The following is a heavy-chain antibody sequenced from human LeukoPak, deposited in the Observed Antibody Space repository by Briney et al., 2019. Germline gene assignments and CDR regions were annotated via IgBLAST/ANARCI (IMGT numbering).Heavy chain of an antibody. CDR2: IYTSGST. V-gene: IGHV4-61*02. CDR3: AREDYYDSSGYYFDY. CDR1: GGSISSGSYY. J-gene: IGHJ4*02. Sequence: PSETLSLTCTVSGGSISSGSYYWSWIRQPAGEGLEWIGRIYTSGSTSYNPSLKSRVTISVDTSKNQFSLKLSSVTAADTAVYYCAREDYYDSSGYYFDYWGQGTLVTVSS. D-gene: IGHD3-22*01.